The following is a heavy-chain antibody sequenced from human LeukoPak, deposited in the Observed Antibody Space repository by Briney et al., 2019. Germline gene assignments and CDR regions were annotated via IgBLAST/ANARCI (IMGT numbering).Heavy chain of an antibody. CDR1: GYSISSGYY. Sequence: SETLSLTCTVSGYSISSGYYWGWIRQPPGKGLEWIGSIYHSGSTYYNPSLKSRVTISADTSKNQFSLKLSSVTAADTAVYYCARHHIAAGGTGAFDIWGQGTMVTVSS. CDR2: IYHSGST. CDR3: ARHHIAAGGTGAFDI. D-gene: IGHD6-13*01. J-gene: IGHJ3*02. V-gene: IGHV4-38-2*02.